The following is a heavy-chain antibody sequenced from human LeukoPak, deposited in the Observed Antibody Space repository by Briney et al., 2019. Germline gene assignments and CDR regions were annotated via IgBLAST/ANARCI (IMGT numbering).Heavy chain of an antibody. Sequence: PGGSLRLSCAASGFTFSSYGMHWVRQAPGKGLEWVAVIWYDGSNKYYADSVKGRFTISRDNSKNTLCLQMNSLRAEDTAVYYCAKVTYYYDSSGYDAFDIWGQGTMVTVSS. J-gene: IGHJ3*02. V-gene: IGHV3-33*06. D-gene: IGHD3-22*01. CDR2: IWYDGSNK. CDR1: GFTFSSYG. CDR3: AKVTYYYDSSGYDAFDI.